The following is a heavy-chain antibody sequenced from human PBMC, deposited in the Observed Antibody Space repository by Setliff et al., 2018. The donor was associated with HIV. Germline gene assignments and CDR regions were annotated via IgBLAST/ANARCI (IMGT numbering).Heavy chain of an antibody. CDR1: GYTFTRNA. J-gene: IGHJ4*02. CDR3: ARHPMSPFLEWSFDS. Sequence: GASVKVSCKASGYTFTRNAMHWVRQAPGQRLEWMGWINTVNGNTKYSQKFQGRVTITRDTSASTSYMELRNLRSDDTAVYYCARHPMSPFLEWSFDSWGQGTLVTVSS. V-gene: IGHV1-3*04. CDR2: INTVNGNT. D-gene: IGHD3-3*02.